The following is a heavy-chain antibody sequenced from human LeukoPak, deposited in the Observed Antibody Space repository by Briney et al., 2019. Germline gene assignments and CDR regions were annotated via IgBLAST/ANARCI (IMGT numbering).Heavy chain of an antibody. D-gene: IGHD1-1*01. Sequence: KTGDSLRLSCAASGFTFSTHTMSWVRQAPGRGLEWVSSITSSGGYIYYADSVKGRFTISRDNAKNSLYLQMNSLRAEDAAVYYCAKTGDWRVFEYWGQGTLVTVSS. J-gene: IGHJ4*02. CDR3: AKTGDWRVFEY. V-gene: IGHV3-21*01. CDR1: GFTFSTHT. CDR2: ITSSGGYI.